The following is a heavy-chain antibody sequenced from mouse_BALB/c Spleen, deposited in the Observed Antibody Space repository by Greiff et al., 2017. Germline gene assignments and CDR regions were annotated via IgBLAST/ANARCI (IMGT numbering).Heavy chain of an antibody. V-gene: IGHV7-3*02. CDR2: IRNKANGYTT. Sequence: EVKLEESGGGLVQPGGSLRLSCAPSGFTFTDYYMSWVRQSPGKALEWLGFIRNKANGYTTEYSASVKGRFTISRDNSQSILYLQMNTLRAEDSATYYCVREGVRRAMDYWGQGTSVTVSS. J-gene: IGHJ4*01. CDR3: VREGVRRAMDY. D-gene: IGHD2-14*01. CDR1: GFTFTDYY.